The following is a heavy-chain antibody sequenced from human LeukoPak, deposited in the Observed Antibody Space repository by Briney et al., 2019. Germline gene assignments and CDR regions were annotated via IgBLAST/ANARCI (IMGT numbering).Heavy chain of an antibody. CDR3: ATVGSGYSLDY. CDR1: GFTFSSYW. Sequence: GGSLRLSCAASGFTFSSYWMSWVRQAPGKGLEWVANIKQDGSEKYYVDSVKGRFTISRDNAKNSLYLQMNSLRAEDTAVYYCATVGSGYSLDYWGQGTLVTVSS. CDR2: IKQDGSEK. D-gene: IGHD3-22*01. V-gene: IGHV3-7*01. J-gene: IGHJ4*02.